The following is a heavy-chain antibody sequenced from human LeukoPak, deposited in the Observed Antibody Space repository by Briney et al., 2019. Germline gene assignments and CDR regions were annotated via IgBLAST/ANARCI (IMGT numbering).Heavy chain of an antibody. CDR2: IRSKAYGGTT. D-gene: IGHD4-17*01. V-gene: IGHV3-49*04. J-gene: IGHJ4*02. Sequence: GRSLRLSCTASGFTFGDYAMSWVRQAPGKGLEWVGFIRSKAYGGTTEYAASVKGRFTISRDDSKSIAYLQMNSLKTEDTAVYHCTRFYMTTDDYWGQGTLVTVSS. CDR3: TRFYMTTDDY. CDR1: GFTFGDYA.